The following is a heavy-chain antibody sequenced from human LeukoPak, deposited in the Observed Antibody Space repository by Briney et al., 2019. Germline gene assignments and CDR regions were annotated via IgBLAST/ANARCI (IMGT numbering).Heavy chain of an antibody. CDR1: GFTVSSNY. Sequence: GGSLRLSCAASGFTVSSNYMSWVRQAPGKGLEWVSVIYSGGSTYYADSVKGRFTISRDNSKNTLYLQMNSLRAEDTAVYYCARDLKNYYYDSSGCLGYWGQGTLVTVSS. CDR2: IYSGGST. D-gene: IGHD3-22*01. J-gene: IGHJ4*02. V-gene: IGHV3-66*02. CDR3: ARDLKNYYYDSSGCLGY.